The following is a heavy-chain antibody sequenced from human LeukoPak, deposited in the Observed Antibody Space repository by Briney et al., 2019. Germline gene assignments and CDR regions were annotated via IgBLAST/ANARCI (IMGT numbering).Heavy chain of an antibody. D-gene: IGHD3-16*01. CDR1: GFTVSSNY. J-gene: IGHJ3*02. CDR3: ASKYVADAFDI. Sequence: GGSLRLSCAASGFTVSSNYMSWVSQAPGKGLEWVSVIYSGGTTYYADSVKGRFTISRDNSKNTLYLQMNSLRAEDTAVYYCASKYVADAFDIWGQGTMVTVSS. CDR2: IYSGGTT. V-gene: IGHV3-53*01.